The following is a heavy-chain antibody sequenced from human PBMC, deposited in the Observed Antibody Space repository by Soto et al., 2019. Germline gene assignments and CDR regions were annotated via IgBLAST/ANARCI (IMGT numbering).Heavy chain of an antibody. Sequence: GGSLRLSCAASGLTLSTSSMNWIRQAPGKGLEWVSYISSSGSTIYYADSVKGRFTISRDNAKNSLYLQMNTLRAEDTAVYYCARERRVRGVIDAFDIWGQGTMVILSS. CDR2: ISSSGSTI. D-gene: IGHD3-10*01. J-gene: IGHJ3*02. CDR3: ARERRVRGVIDAFDI. CDR1: GLTLSTSS. V-gene: IGHV3-48*04.